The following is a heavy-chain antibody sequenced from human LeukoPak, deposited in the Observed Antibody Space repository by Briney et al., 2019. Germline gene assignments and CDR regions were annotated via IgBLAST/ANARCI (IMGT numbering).Heavy chain of an antibody. D-gene: IGHD3-16*01. V-gene: IGHV3-74*01. CDR3: AKGTYDSTPFDS. CDR1: GFTLSSHW. Sequence: GGSLRLSCAASGFTLSSHWMHWVRQVPGKGLVSVSRIESDGRTAYADSVKGRFIISRDNAKNTLYLQMNNLRAEDTAVYYCAKGTYDSTPFDSWGQGTLVTVSS. CDR2: IESDGRT. J-gene: IGHJ4*02.